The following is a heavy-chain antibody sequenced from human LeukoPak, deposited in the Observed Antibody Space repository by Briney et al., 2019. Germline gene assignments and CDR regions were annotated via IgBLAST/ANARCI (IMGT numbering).Heavy chain of an antibody. V-gene: IGHV1-18*01. Sequence: ASVKVSCKASGGTFSSYAISWVRQAPGQGLEWMGWISAYNGNTNYAQKVQGRVTMTTDTSTSTAYMELRSLRSDDTAAYYCARGGSSGWWDFDYWGQGTLVTVSS. CDR2: ISAYNGNT. CDR3: ARGGSSGWWDFDY. CDR1: GGTFSSYA. J-gene: IGHJ4*02. D-gene: IGHD6-19*01.